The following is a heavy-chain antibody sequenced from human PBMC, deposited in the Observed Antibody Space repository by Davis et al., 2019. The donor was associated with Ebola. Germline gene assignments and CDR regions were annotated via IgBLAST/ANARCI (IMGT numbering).Heavy chain of an antibody. V-gene: IGHV3-30*18. Sequence: GESLKISCAASGFTFSSYSMNWVRQAPGKGLEWVAVISYDEENKHYGESVKGRFTISRDNSKNTLYLQMNSLRPEDTAVYYCAKDGRGSYSGNAFDIWGQGTMVTVSS. CDR1: GFTFSSYS. D-gene: IGHD1-26*01. J-gene: IGHJ3*02. CDR3: AKDGRGSYSGNAFDI. CDR2: ISYDEENK.